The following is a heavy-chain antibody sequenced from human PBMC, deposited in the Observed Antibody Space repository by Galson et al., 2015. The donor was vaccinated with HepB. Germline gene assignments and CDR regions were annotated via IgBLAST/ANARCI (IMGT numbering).Heavy chain of an antibody. D-gene: IGHD3-10*01. CDR2: IWYDGSNK. Sequence: SLRLSCAASGFTFSSYGMHWVHQAPGKGLEWVAVIWYDGSNKYYADSVKGRFTISRDNSKNTLYLQMNSLRAEDTAVYYCAREFPPVDYYGSGTVNDYYGMDVWGQGTTVTVSS. CDR3: AREFPPVDYYGSGTVNDYYGMDV. CDR1: GFTFSSYG. J-gene: IGHJ6*02. V-gene: IGHV3-33*01.